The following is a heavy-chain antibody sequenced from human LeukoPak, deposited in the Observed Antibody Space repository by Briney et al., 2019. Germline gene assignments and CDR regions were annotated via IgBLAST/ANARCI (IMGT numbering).Heavy chain of an antibody. CDR3: ARGLGAGTYGAFDM. J-gene: IGHJ3*02. CDR2: IWYDGRNK. V-gene: IGHV3-33*01. CDR1: GFTFRTYG. Sequence: GTSLRLSCTASGFTFRTYGMHWVRQAPGKGLEWVALIWYDGRNKEYTDSLKGRFTISRDNSKNTLYLQMTSLSAGDTAVYYCARGLGAGTYGAFDMWGQGTLVIVSS. D-gene: IGHD6-19*01.